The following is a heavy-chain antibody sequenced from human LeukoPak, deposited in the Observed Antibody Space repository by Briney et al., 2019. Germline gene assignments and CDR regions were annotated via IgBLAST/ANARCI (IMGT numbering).Heavy chain of an antibody. J-gene: IGHJ4*02. CDR2: ISGSGGST. D-gene: IGHD6-19*01. Sequence: PGGSLRLSCAASGFTFSNHGMNWVRQAPGKGLEWVSAISGSGGSTYYADSVKGRFTISRDNSKNTLYLQMNSLRAEDTAVYYCAKGYGEVAGPGDYWGQGTLVTVSS. CDR3: AKGYGEVAGPGDY. CDR1: GFTFSNHG. V-gene: IGHV3-23*01.